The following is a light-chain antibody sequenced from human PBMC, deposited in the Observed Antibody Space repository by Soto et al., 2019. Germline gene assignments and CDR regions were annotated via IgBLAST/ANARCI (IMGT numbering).Light chain of an antibody. Sequence: CGSRGCTFTITYRAGQSIISYLNCYEQKPGKAPKLFIYAASTLQTGVPSRFICSRSGTDFTLLLCSHPPGASPTYYCAQSSSTGIIFREGTRLEIK. J-gene: IGKJ5*01. CDR2: AAS. CDR1: QSIISY. CDR3: AQSSSTGII. V-gene: IGKV1-39*01.